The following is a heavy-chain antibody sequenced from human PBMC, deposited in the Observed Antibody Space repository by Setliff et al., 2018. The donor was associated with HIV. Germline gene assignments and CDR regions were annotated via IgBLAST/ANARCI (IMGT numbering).Heavy chain of an antibody. D-gene: IGHD3-22*01. CDR1: GGSFSGYY. Sequence: SETLSLTCAVYGGSFSGYYWSWIRQPPGKGLEWIGEINHSGSTNYNPSLKSRVTISVDTSKNQFSLKLSSVTAADTAVYYCARGSSYDSSGYYFNWFDPWGQGTLVTVSS. CDR2: INHSGST. V-gene: IGHV4-34*01. CDR3: ARGSSYDSSGYYFNWFDP. J-gene: IGHJ5*02.